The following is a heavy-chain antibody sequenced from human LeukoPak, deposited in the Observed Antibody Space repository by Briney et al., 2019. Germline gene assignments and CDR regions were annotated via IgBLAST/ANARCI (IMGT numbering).Heavy chain of an antibody. Sequence: PGGSLRLSCAASGFTFSDYYVSWIRQAPGKGLEWVSYISSGGSTIYYADSVKGRFTISRDNAKNSLYLQMNSLRAEDTAVYSCARGGHGGSAFYFDYWGQGTLVTVSS. V-gene: IGHV3-11*04. CDR1: GFTFSDYY. D-gene: IGHD4-23*01. CDR3: ARGGHGGSAFYFDY. CDR2: ISSGGSTI. J-gene: IGHJ4*02.